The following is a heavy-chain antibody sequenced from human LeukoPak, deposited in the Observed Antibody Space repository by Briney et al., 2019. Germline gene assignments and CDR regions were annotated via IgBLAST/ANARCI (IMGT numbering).Heavy chain of an antibody. CDR1: GYTFTGYY. CDR2: INPNSGDT. V-gene: IGHV1-2*02. CDR3: VRTLVVINDAFDI. D-gene: IGHD3-22*01. J-gene: IGHJ3*02. Sequence: ASVKVSCKTSGYTFTGYYIHWVRQAPGQGLEWMGWINPNSGDTNYAQKFQGRVSMTGDTSISTAYMELSRLRSDDTAVYYCVRTLVVINDAFDIWGQGTMVTVSS.